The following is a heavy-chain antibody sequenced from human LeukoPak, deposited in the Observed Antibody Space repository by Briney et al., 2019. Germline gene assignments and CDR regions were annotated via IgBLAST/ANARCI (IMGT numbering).Heavy chain of an antibody. Sequence: GSSVKVSCKASGGTFSSYAISWVRQAPGQGLEWRGGIIPIVGTANYAQKFQGRVTITADESTSTAYMELSSLRSEDTAVYYCARDVATGDYYYYYGMDVWGQGTTVTVSS. CDR1: GGTFSSYA. CDR2: IIPIVGTA. J-gene: IGHJ6*02. CDR3: ARDVATGDYYYYYGMDV. V-gene: IGHV1-69*01. D-gene: IGHD5-12*01.